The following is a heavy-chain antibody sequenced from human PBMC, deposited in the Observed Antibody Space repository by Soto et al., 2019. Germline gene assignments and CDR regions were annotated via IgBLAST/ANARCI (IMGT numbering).Heavy chain of an antibody. J-gene: IGHJ4*02. Sequence: QVQLVQSGAEVKNPGASVKVSCKASGYTFTKYGVGWVRQAPGQGLEWMGWISGSSGNANYAEKVQGRITLTTDTSTSTDYIELRSLRSDDTAVYCCAREMAGRGGEYDYWGQGTLVTVSS. CDR2: ISGSSGNA. V-gene: IGHV1-18*01. D-gene: IGHD3-16*01. CDR1: GYTFTKYG. CDR3: AREMAGRGGEYDY.